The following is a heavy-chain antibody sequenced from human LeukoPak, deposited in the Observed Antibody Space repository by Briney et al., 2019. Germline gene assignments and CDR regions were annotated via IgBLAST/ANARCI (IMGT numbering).Heavy chain of an antibody. Sequence: SETLSLTCTVSGGSIGSYYWSWIRQPAGKGLEWIGRIYTSGSTNYNPSLKSRVTMSVDTSKNQFSLKLSSVTAADTAVYYCAREYCSSTSCYTSYFDYWGQGTLVTVSS. CDR2: IYTSGST. CDR3: AREYCSSTSCYTSYFDY. D-gene: IGHD2-2*02. V-gene: IGHV4-4*07. J-gene: IGHJ4*02. CDR1: GGSIGSYY.